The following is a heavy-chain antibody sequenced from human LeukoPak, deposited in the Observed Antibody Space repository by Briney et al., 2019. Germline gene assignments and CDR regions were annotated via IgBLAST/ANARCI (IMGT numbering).Heavy chain of an antibody. CDR1: GGSVSSGRYY. Sequence: SETLSLTCTVSGGSVSSGRYYWSWIRQPAGKGLEWIGRIYTRGSTNYNPSLKSRVTISVDTSKNQFSLKLSSVTAADTAVYYCARGGRAYGFRRYYYMDVWGKGTTVTVSS. J-gene: IGHJ6*03. CDR2: IYTRGST. CDR3: ARGGRAYGFRRYYYMDV. V-gene: IGHV4-61*02. D-gene: IGHD4-17*01.